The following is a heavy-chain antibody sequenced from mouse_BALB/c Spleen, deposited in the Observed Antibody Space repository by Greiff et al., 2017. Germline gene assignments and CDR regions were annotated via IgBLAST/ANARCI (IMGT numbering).Heavy chain of an antibody. Sequence: VQLQQSGPELVKPGASVKISCKASGYAFSSSWMNWVKQRPGQGLEWIGRIYPGDGDTNYNGKFKGKATLTADKSSSTAYMQLSSLTSVDSAVYFCARDRYAMDYWGQGTSVTVSS. CDR2: IYPGDGDT. CDR1: GYAFSSSW. J-gene: IGHJ4*01. V-gene: IGHV1-82*01. CDR3: ARDRYAMDY.